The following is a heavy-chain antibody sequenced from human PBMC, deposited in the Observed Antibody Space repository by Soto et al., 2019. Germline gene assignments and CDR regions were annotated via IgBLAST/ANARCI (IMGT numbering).Heavy chain of an antibody. D-gene: IGHD2-15*01. CDR1: GYTFTSYG. CDR2: ISAYNGNT. V-gene: IGHV1-18*01. CDR3: ARGYCSGGSCLNWFDP. Sequence: ASVKVSCKASGYTFTSYGISWVRQAPGQGLEWMGWISAYNGNTNYAQKLQGRVTMTTDTSTSTAYMELRSLRSDDTAVYYCARGYCSGGSCLNWFDPWGQGTLVTVSS. J-gene: IGHJ5*02.